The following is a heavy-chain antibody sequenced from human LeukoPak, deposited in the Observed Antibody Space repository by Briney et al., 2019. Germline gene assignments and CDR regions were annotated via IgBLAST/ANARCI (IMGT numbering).Heavy chain of an antibody. D-gene: IGHD1-26*01. Sequence: GGSLRLSCAASGLTFSSYAMTWARQAPGKGLEWVSVISGSGESTYYADSVKGRFTISRDNSKNTLLLLMNSLRAEDTALYYCAKAWEYWGQGTLVTVSS. J-gene: IGHJ4*02. CDR3: AKAWEY. CDR2: ISGSGEST. CDR1: GLTFSSYA. V-gene: IGHV3-23*01.